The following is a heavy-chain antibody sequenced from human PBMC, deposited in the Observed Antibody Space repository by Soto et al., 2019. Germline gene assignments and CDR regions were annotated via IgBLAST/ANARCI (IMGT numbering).Heavy chain of an antibody. Sequence: EVQVVEAGGGLVQPGGSLRLSCAASGITVTNCFMTWVRQAPGKGLEWVSVISSAGGTYYADSVKGRFTISRDNYRNTLYLQMNTLRAEDTAVYYCARDELGGAYDFWHGGQGTLVTVSS. CDR3: ARDELGGAYDFWH. CDR2: ISSAGGT. J-gene: IGHJ4*02. D-gene: IGHD3-3*01. CDR1: GITVTNCF. V-gene: IGHV3-66*01.